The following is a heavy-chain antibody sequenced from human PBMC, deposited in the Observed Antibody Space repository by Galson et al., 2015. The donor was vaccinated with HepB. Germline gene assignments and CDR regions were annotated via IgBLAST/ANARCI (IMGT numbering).Heavy chain of an antibody. D-gene: IGHD2-21*02. CDR3: ARSRGAYCGGDCYSGTFYYFDY. Sequence: ETLSLTCTVSGGSISSYYWSWIRQPPGKGLEWIGYIYYSGSTNYNPSLKSRVTISVDTSKNQFSLKLSSVTAADTAVYYCARSRGAYCGGDCYSGTFYYFDYWGQGTLVTVSS. J-gene: IGHJ4*02. V-gene: IGHV4-59*01. CDR2: IYYSGST. CDR1: GGSISSYY.